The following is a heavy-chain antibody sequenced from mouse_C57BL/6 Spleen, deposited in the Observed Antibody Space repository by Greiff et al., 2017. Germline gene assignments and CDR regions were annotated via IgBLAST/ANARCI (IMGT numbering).Heavy chain of an antibody. J-gene: IGHJ2*01. Sequence: QVQLQQPGAELVKPGASVKLSCKASGYTFTSYWMHWVKQRPGQGLEWIGMIHPNSGSTNYNEKFKNKATLTVDKSSSTAYMQLSSLTSEDSAVYYCARWATVAFDYWGQGTTLTVSS. D-gene: IGHD1-1*01. CDR2: IHPNSGST. CDR3: ARWATVAFDY. CDR1: GYTFTSYW. V-gene: IGHV1-64*01.